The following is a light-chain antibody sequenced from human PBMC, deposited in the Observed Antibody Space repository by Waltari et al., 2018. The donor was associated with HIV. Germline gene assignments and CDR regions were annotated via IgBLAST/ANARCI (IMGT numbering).Light chain of an antibody. Sequence: QSALTQPASVSGSPGQSITISCTGTSSDVGGYKYVSWYKQHPGKAPKLMLYDVSNRPSGVSNRFSDSKSGNTASLTISGLQAEDEADYYCSSDTSSSTYVFGTGTKVTVL. V-gene: IGLV2-14*03. CDR2: DVS. CDR3: SSDTSSSTYV. J-gene: IGLJ1*01. CDR1: SSDVGGYKY.